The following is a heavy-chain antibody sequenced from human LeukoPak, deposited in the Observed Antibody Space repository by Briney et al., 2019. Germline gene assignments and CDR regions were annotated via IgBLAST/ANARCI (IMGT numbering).Heavy chain of an antibody. D-gene: IGHD2-15*01. Sequence: GGSLRLSCEASGFIFGDYYKNWIRQAPGKGPEWISFISRQGNTIYYAASVRGRFTISRDNAKNSLYLQMNSLRAEDTAVYYCARESVGIGSCSGGGCRPHMDVWGKGTTVTVSS. CDR1: GFIFGDYY. J-gene: IGHJ6*03. CDR2: ISRQGNTI. CDR3: ARESVGIGSCSGGGCRPHMDV. V-gene: IGHV3-11*01.